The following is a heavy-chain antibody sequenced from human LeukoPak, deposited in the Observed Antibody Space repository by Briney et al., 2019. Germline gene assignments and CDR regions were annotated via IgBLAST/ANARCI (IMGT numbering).Heavy chain of an antibody. V-gene: IGHV3-23*01. CDR3: AKLPYYYDGGGSYFDY. D-gene: IGHD3-22*01. CDR1: GFTFSSYA. Sequence: PGGSLRLSCAASGFTFSSYAMSWVRQAPGKGLEWVSTISGSGGTTYYADSMKGRFTISRDNSKNTLYLQMNTLRAEDTAVYYCAKLPYYYDGGGSYFDYWGQGTLVTVSS. CDR2: ISGSGGTT. J-gene: IGHJ4*02.